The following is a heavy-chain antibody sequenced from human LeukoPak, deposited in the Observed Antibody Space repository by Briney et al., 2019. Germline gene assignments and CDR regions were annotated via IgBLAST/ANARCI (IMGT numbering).Heavy chain of an antibody. CDR2: IKQDGSEY. D-gene: IGHD3-22*01. Sequence: AGGSLRLSCAAYGFTFSSYRMGWVRQAPGKGLEWVDNIKQDGSEYSYVDSVKGRFTISRDNDKNSLYLQMNSLRAEDTAVYYCARGPRYYYDSSGYSYFDYWGQGTLVTVSS. J-gene: IGHJ4*02. CDR1: GFTFSSYR. V-gene: IGHV3-7*01. CDR3: ARGPRYYYDSSGYSYFDY.